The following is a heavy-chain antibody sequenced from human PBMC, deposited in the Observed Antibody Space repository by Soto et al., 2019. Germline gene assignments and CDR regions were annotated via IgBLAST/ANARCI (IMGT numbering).Heavy chain of an antibody. D-gene: IGHD6-13*01. V-gene: IGHV1-18*01. CDR2: ISAYNGNT. J-gene: IGHJ4*02. CDR3: ARDWAAAGPFAY. Sequence: QVQLVQSGAEVKKPGASVKVSCKASGYTCTSYGISWVRQAPGQGLEWMGWISAYNGNTNYAQNLQGRVTMTTDTATSTAYMELRSLRSDDTDVYGWARDWAAAGPFAYWGQGTLVTVSS. CDR1: GYTCTSYG.